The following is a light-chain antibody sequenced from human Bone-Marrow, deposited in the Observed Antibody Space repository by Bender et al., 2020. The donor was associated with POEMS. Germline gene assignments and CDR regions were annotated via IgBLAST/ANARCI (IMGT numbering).Light chain of an antibody. Sequence: FMLTQPHSVSESPGKTVTISCTRSSGNIASNYVQWYQQRPGSAPTIVIYEDSQRPSGVPDRFSGSIDSSSNSASLTISGLKTEDEADYYCQSYDSNNPWVFGGGTRLAVL. V-gene: IGLV6-57*03. CDR1: SGNIASNY. J-gene: IGLJ3*02. CDR2: EDS. CDR3: QSYDSNNPWV.